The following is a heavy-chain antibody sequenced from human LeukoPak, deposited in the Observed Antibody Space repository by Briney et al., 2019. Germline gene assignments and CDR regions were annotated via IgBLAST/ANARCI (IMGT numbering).Heavy chain of an antibody. CDR1: GGSIRSSYYY. V-gene: IGHV4-39*01. J-gene: IGHJ3*02. Sequence: TSETLSLTCTVSGGSIRSSYYYWGWIRQPPGKGLEWIGSIYDSGSTYYNPSLKSRVTISVDTSKNQFSLKLNSVTAADTAVYYCARGDSGWNLMAFDIWGQGTMVTVSS. CDR3: ARGDSGWNLMAFDI. D-gene: IGHD6-19*01. CDR2: IYDSGST.